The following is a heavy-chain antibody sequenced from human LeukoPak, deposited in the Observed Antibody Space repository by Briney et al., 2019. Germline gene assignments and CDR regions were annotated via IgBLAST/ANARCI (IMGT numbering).Heavy chain of an antibody. CDR1: GFTFTNYW. J-gene: IGHJ4*02. Sequence: PGGSLRLSCAASGFTFTNYWIYWVRQAPGKGLEWVSWIKGDGTATGFADSVKGRFTGSRDNAKNTMYLQMNSLRADDTAVYYCARDGLWERADLDCWGQGALVTVSS. D-gene: IGHD1-26*01. V-gene: IGHV3-74*01. CDR2: IKGDGTAT. CDR3: ARDGLWERADLDC.